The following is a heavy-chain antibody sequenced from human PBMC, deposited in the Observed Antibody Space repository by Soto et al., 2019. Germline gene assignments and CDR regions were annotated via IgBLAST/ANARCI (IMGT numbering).Heavy chain of an antibody. V-gene: IGHV1-69*02. CDR2: IIPILGIA. J-gene: IGHJ5*02. CDR1: GGTFSSYT. CDR3: ARGEADSSGWYNWFDP. D-gene: IGHD6-19*01. Sequence: ASVKVSCKASGGTFSSYTISWVRQAPGQGLEWMGRIIPILGIANYAQKFQGRVTITADKSTSTAYMELSSLRSEDTAVYYCARGEADSSGWYNWFDPWGQGTLVTVSS.